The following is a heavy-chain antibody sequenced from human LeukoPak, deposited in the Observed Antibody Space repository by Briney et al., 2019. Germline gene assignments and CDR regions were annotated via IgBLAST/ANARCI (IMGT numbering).Heavy chain of an antibody. CDR1: GFTFSSYS. D-gene: IGHD1-26*01. J-gene: IGHJ4*02. V-gene: IGHV3-21*05. CDR3: AREVIERGSSPFDF. CDR2: SGSGI. Sequence: PGGSLRLSCAASGFTFSSYSMNWVRQAPGKGLEWVAYSGSGIYYADSVRGRFTISRDNAKNTLYLQMDSLRAEDTAVYYCAREVIERGSSPFDFWGQGTLVTVSS.